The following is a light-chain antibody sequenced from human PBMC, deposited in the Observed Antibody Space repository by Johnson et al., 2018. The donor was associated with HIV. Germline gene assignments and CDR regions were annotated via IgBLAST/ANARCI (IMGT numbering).Light chain of an antibody. V-gene: IGLV1-51*02. CDR3: GTWDNSLNVFV. CDR2: EDN. Sequence: VLTQPPSVSAAPGQRVNISCSGNSSNIENYFVSWYQQLPGAAPRLLIYEDNKRPSGIPDRFSGSKSGASATLGITGLQTGDEADYYCGTWDNSLNVFVFGTGTKVTVL. J-gene: IGLJ1*01. CDR1: SSNIENYF.